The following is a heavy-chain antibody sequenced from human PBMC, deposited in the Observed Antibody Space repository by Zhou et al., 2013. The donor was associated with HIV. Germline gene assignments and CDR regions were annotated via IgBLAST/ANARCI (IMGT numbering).Heavy chain of an antibody. CDR1: GYTLTGFG. CDR3: ARDHAGSSGRRAFDI. D-gene: IGHD6-6*01. J-gene: IGHJ3*02. Sequence: QVQLVQSGAEVKRPGASVKVSCKASGYTLTGFGISWVRQAPGQGLEWMAWISSYNGNINFAQNVQGRVTMTTDTSTSTAYMELRGLRSDDTAMYYCARDHAGSSGRRAFDIWGQGTMVTVS. CDR2: ISSYNGNI. V-gene: IGHV1-18*01.